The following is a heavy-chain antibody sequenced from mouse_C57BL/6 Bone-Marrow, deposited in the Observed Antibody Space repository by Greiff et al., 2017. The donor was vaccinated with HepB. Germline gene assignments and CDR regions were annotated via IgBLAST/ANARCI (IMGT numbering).Heavy chain of an antibody. J-gene: IGHJ2*01. CDR2: ISSGSSTI. V-gene: IGHV5-17*01. D-gene: IGHD4-1*01. CDR1: GFTFSDYG. CDR3: ARSLTGTKENYFDY. Sequence: EVKLEESGGGLVKPGGSLKLSCAASGFTFSDYGMHWVRQAPEKGLEWVAYISSGSSTIYYADTVKGRFTISRDNAKNTLFLQMTSLRSEDTAMYYCARSLTGTKENYFDYWGQGTTLTVSS.